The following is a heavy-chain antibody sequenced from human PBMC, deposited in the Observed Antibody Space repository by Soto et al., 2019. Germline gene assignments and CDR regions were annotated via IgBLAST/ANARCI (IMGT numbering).Heavy chain of an antibody. CDR2: VNVGNGDT. J-gene: IGHJ4*02. CDR1: RFTFSSFP. CDR3: ATLNWGAFDY. V-gene: IGHV1-3*01. Sequence: QVQLVQSGAEVKKPGASVKVSCKGSRFTFSSFPIHWVRQAPGQRLEWMGWVNVGNGDTRYSPNFQDRVTISRDPSASTVYMNLSSLRSEDTAVFYCATLNWGAFDYWGQGTLVTVSS. D-gene: IGHD7-27*01.